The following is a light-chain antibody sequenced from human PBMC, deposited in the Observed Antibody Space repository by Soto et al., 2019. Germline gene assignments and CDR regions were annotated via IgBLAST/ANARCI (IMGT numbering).Light chain of an antibody. V-gene: IGLV2-14*03. CDR3: NSFTTSSTLV. Sequence: QSALTQPASVSGSPGQSITISCTGTSSDVGAYNYVSWYQHHPGKAPKLKIYDVSNRPSGVSNRFSGSKSGNTASLTISGLQAEDEDDYYCNSFTTSSTLVFGGGTQLTVL. CDR2: DVS. CDR1: SSDVGAYNY. J-gene: IGLJ2*01.